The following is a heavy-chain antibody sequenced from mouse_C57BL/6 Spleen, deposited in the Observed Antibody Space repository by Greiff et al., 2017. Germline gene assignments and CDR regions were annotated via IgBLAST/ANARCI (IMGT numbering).Heavy chain of an antibody. CDR2: INYDGSST. CDR1: GFTFSDYY. J-gene: IGHJ2*01. D-gene: IGHD1-1*01. V-gene: IGHV5-16*01. Sequence: EVKLMESEGGLVQPGSSMKLSCTASGFTFSDYYMAWVRQVPEKGLEWVANINYDGSSTYYLESLKRRFIISRDTAKNIRYLPMSSLKSEDTATYYCAREGDGSSYFDYWCQGTTLTVSS. CDR3: AREGDGSSYFDY.